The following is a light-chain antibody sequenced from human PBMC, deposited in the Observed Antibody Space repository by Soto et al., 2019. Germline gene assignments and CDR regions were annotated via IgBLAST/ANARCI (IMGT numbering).Light chain of an antibody. Sequence: DIQMTQSPSSLSASVGDRVTITCRASQSISSFLNWYQQKPGKAPQLLIYAASSLQSGVPSRFSGSGSATDFTLTISSLQPEDFATYYYQQSYSTLLTFGPGTKVDIK. J-gene: IGKJ3*01. CDR1: QSISSF. CDR2: AAS. V-gene: IGKV1-39*01. CDR3: QQSYSTLLT.